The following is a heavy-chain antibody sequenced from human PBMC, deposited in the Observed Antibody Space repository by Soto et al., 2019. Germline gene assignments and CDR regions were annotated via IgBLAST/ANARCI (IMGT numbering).Heavy chain of an antibody. CDR2: ISYSGST. D-gene: IGHD2-2*02. J-gene: IGHJ6*02. CDR1: GGSISSGNYY. Sequence: SETLSLTCTFSGGSISSGNYYLSWIRQPPGKGLEWIGFISYSGSTNYNPSLKSRVTISVDTSKNQFSLKLSSVTAADTAVYYCASVTRTCISTSCYRYYYGMDVWGQGTTVTVSS. CDR3: ASVTRTCISTSCYRYYYGMDV. V-gene: IGHV4-61*01.